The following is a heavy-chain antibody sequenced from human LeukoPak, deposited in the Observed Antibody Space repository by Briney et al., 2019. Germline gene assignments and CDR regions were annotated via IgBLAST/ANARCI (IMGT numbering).Heavy chain of an antibody. J-gene: IGHJ5*02. CDR1: GGSISSSSYY. CDR2: IYYSGST. Sequence: KLSETLSLTCTVSGGSISSSSYYWVWIRQPPGKGLESIGSIYYSGSTYYNPSLKSRVTISVDTSKNQFSLKLSSVTAADTAVYYCASILTTFDFWSGANWFDPWGQGTLVTVSS. V-gene: IGHV4-39*01. D-gene: IGHD3-3*01. CDR3: ASILTTFDFWSGANWFDP.